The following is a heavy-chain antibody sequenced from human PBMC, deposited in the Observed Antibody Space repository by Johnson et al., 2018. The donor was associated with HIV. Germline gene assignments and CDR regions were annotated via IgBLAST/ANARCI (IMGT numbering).Heavy chain of an antibody. J-gene: IGHJ3*02. V-gene: IGHV3-7*01. CDR1: GFTFSNYW. CDR2: IKQDGSEK. CDR3: ARGRTTAARRGGNDAFDI. Sequence: VQLVESGGGVVQPGRSLRLSCVASGFTFSNYWMNWVRQAPGKGLEWVANIKQDGSEKYYVDSVKGRFPISRDNAKNSRYLQMDSLRPEDTSVSFCARGRTTAARRGGNDAFDIWGLGTMVTVSS. D-gene: IGHD6-6*01.